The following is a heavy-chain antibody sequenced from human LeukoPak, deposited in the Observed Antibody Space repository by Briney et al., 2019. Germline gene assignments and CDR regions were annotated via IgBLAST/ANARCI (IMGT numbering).Heavy chain of an antibody. CDR2: IRSKAYGGTT. CDR3: VRVVTRVIFDY. CDR1: GFTFGDYA. Sequence: QPGRSLRLSCTATGFTFGDYAMSWVRQAPGKGLEWVGFIRSKAYGGTTEYAASVKGIFTISRDDSKSIAYLQMNSLKTEDTAVYYCVRVVTRVIFDYWGQGTLVTVSS. D-gene: IGHD5-18*01. J-gene: IGHJ4*02. V-gene: IGHV3-49*04.